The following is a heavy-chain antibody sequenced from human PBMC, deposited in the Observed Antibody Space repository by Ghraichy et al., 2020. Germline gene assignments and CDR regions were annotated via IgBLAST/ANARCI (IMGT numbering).Heavy chain of an antibody. CDR2: ISSGSSYI. V-gene: IGHV3-21*01. J-gene: IGHJ3*02. Sequence: GSLRLSCAASGFTFSSNRMNWVRQAPGKGLEWVSSISSGSSYIYYADSVEGRFTISRDNAKKSLYLQMNSLRAEDTAVYYCVRDNSVYDFWSGAPSYGLDIWGQGAMVTVSS. D-gene: IGHD3-3*01. CDR1: GFTFSSNR. CDR3: VRDNSVYDFWSGAPSYGLDI.